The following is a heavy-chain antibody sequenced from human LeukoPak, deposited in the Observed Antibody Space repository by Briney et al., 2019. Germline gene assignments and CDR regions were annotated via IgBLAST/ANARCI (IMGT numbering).Heavy chain of an antibody. CDR1: GFTFSSYA. D-gene: IGHD1-20*01. Sequence: GGSLRLSCAASGFTFSSYAMSWVRQAPGKGLEWVSAISGSGGSTYYADSVKGRFTISRDNSKNTLYLQMNSLRAEDTAVYYCAKGIFALNYYYYGMDVWGQGTTVTVSS. J-gene: IGHJ6*02. CDR3: AKGIFALNYYYYGMDV. CDR2: ISGSGGST. V-gene: IGHV3-23*01.